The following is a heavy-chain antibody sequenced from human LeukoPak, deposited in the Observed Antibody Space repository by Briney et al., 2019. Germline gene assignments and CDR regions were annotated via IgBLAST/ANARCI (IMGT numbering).Heavy chain of an antibody. CDR1: GFTFSSYS. CDR3: ARVIGYVFSDH. CDR2: ISSSSSYI. J-gene: IGHJ4*02. D-gene: IGHD3-16*01. V-gene: IGHV3-21*01. Sequence: GGSLRLSCAASGFTFSSYSMNWVRQAPGKGLEWVSSISSSSSYIYYADSVKGRFTISRDNAKNSPYLQMNSLRAEDTAVYYCARVIGYVFSDHWGQGTLVTVSS.